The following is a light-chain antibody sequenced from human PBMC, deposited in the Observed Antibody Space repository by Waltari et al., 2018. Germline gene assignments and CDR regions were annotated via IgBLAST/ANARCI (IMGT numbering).Light chain of an antibody. Sequence: QSALTQHASVSGSPGQSVSISCTGTSNAVGAYGYVPWYQQFPGKAPKLMIYEVSYRPSGVSSRFSGSKSGNTASQTISGLQAEDEAVYYCSSHTSTVPHVFGTGTKVTVV. CDR1: SNAVGAYGY. CDR3: SSHTSTVPHV. V-gene: IGLV2-14*01. J-gene: IGLJ1*01. CDR2: EVS.